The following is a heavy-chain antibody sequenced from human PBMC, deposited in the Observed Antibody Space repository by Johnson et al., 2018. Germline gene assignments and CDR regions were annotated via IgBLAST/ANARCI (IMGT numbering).Heavy chain of an antibody. CDR1: GGYIGSFY. D-gene: IGHD6-19*01. CDR3: PRGSVSLGLEY. V-gene: IGHV4-59*01. J-gene: IGHJ4*01. Sequence: QVQLQESGPGLVKPSETLSLTCTVSGGYIGSFYWIWVRQPPGKGLEWMGYLYSSGNTKSNPSLKSRITISVDTSKNQFSLKLSSVTAADTAVYYFPRGSVSLGLEYWGHGNMVTVSS. CDR2: LYSSGNT.